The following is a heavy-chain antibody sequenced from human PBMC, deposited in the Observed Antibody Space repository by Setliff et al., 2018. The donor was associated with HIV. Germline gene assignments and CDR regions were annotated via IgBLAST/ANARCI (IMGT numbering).Heavy chain of an antibody. CDR3: ARVWSPGGYSHAFDI. Sequence: ASVKVSCKASGYTFTNYDINWVRQATGQGLEWMGWMSPKSGNTGYAQKFQGRVTMTRDTSTSTVYMELSSLRSEDTAVYYCARVWSPGGYSHAFDIWGQGTMVTVSS. V-gene: IGHV1-8*02. J-gene: IGHJ3*02. D-gene: IGHD3-22*01. CDR2: MSPKSGNT. CDR1: GYTFTNYD.